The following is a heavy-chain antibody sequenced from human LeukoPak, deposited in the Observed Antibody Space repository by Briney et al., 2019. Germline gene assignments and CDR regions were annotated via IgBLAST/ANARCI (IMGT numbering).Heavy chain of an antibody. J-gene: IGHJ4*02. D-gene: IGHD2-2*01. V-gene: IGHV3-21*01. CDR2: ISASSNFI. CDR3: ARPATGYCSSAGCHWDS. Sequence: GGPLRLSCAASGFTFRTNRMYWVGQAQGKGREGVASISASSNFIHYAESVRGRFTISRDNAKNSLYLQMNSLGAQDTAVYYCARPATGYCSSAGCHWDSWGQGTLVTVSS. CDR1: GFTFRTNR.